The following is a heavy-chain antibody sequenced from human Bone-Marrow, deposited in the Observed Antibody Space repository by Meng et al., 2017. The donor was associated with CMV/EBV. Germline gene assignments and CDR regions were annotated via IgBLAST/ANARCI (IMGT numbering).Heavy chain of an antibody. Sequence: ASVKVSCKASGYTFTSYGISWVRQAPGQGLEWMGWISAYNGNTNYAQKFQGRVTITTDESTSTAYMELSSLRSEDTAVYYCARGGVWSGYSPYYYGMDVWGQGTTVTVSS. D-gene: IGHD3-3*01. CDR2: ISAYNGNT. CDR1: GYTFTSYG. CDR3: ARGGVWSGYSPYYYGMDV. V-gene: IGHV1-18*01. J-gene: IGHJ6*02.